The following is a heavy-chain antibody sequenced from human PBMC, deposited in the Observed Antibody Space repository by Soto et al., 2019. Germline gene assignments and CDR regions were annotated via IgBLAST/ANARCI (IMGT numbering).Heavy chain of an antibody. D-gene: IGHD3-9*01. V-gene: IGHV1-69*02. Sequence: ASVKVSCKASGGTFSSYTISWVRQAPGQGLEWMGRIIPILGIANYAQKFQGRVTITADKSTSTAYMELNTLRAEDTAVYYCARFRGDGYYNFWGPGTLVTVSS. CDR3: ARFRGDGYYNF. CDR2: IIPILGIA. J-gene: IGHJ4*02. CDR1: GGTFSSYT.